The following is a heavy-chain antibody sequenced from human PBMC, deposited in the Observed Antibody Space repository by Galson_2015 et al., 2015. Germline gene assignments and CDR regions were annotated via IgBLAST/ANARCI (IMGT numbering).Heavy chain of an antibody. D-gene: IGHD3-10*01. CDR1: RFTFSSYA. V-gene: IGHV3-30-3*01. CDR2: ISYDGSNK. CDR3: ARDSGLGNNFDY. Sequence: SLRLSCAASRFTFSSYAMHWVRQAPGKGLEWVAVISYDGSNKYYADSVKGRFTISRDNSKNTLYLQMNSLRAEDTAVYYCARDSGLGNNFDYWGQGTLVTVSS. J-gene: IGHJ4*02.